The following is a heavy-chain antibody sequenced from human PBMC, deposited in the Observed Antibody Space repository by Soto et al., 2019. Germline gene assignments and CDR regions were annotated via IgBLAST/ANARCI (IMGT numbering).Heavy chain of an antibody. J-gene: IGHJ4*02. V-gene: IGHV4-30-2*01. CDR1: GGSIDSGAFS. CDR2: VTHSGTA. D-gene: IGHD6-19*01. CDR3: AMIHWAQSSLDY. Sequence: SETLSLTCAVSGGSIDSGAFSLSWIRQPPGKGLEWIGYVTHSGTAYSIPSLNGRLTLSVDSSQTQFSLKLTSVTAADSAFYYCAMIHWAQSSLDYWGRGILVTVSS.